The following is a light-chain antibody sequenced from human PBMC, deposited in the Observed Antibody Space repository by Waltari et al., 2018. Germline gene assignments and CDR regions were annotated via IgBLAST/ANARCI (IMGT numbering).Light chain of an antibody. V-gene: IGKV4-1*01. Sequence: DIVMTQSPDSLAVSLGERAPINCKSSHTILYTSNNKNYLAWYQHKPGQPPKLLIYWASTREYGVTDRFSGSGSGTDFTLTISSLQAEDVALYYCQQYYSTPQTFGQGTKVEIK. CDR3: QQYYSTPQT. J-gene: IGKJ1*01. CDR1: HTILYTSNNKNY. CDR2: WAS.